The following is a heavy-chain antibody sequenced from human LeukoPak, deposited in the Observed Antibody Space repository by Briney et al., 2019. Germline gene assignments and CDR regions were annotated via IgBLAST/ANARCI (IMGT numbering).Heavy chain of an antibody. CDR3: ARQAYDTGYDAFDI. D-gene: IGHD3-22*01. CDR2: INHSGST. CDR1: GGSFSGYY. J-gene: IGHJ3*02. V-gene: IGHV4-34*01. Sequence: SETLSLTCAVYGGSFSGYYWSWIRQPPGKGLEWIGEINHSGSTNYNPSLKSRVTMSVDTSKNQFSLRLTSVTAADTAVYYCARQAYDTGYDAFDIWGQGTLVTVSS.